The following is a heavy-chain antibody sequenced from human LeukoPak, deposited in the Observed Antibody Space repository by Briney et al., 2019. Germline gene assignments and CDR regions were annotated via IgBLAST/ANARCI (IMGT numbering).Heavy chain of an antibody. V-gene: IGHV4-34*01. D-gene: IGHD3-22*01. CDR3: ARDYDSSGYAGRDGMDV. Sequence: RSAETLSLTCAVYGGSFSGYYWSWIRQPPGKGLEWIGEINHSGTTNYNPSLKSRVTISVDTSKNQFSLKLSSVTAADTAVYYCARDYDSSGYAGRDGMDVWGQGTTVTVSS. J-gene: IGHJ6*02. CDR2: INHSGTT. CDR1: GGSFSGYY.